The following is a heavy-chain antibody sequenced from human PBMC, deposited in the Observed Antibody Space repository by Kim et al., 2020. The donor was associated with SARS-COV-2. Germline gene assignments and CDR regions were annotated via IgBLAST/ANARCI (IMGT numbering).Heavy chain of an antibody. D-gene: IGHD2-15*01. V-gene: IGHV1-69*13. CDR1: GGSFSSFG. J-gene: IGHJ4*02. CDR3: ARVFRCSGGGCSLGDY. CDR2: TAPVFRTA. Sequence: SVKVSCKASGGSFSSFGISWLRQAPGQGLEWMGGTAPVFRTAKYAQKFQGRITITADESTKTAYIDLSALRFEDTAVYYCARVFRCSGGGCSLGDYWGQ.